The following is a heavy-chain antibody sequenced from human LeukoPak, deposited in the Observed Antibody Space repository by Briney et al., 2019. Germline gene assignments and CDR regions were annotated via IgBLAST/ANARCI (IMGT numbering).Heavy chain of an antibody. Sequence: GGSLRLSCAASGFTFSSYGMHWVRQAPGKGLEWVAVISYDGSNKYYADSVKGRFTISRDNSKNTLYLQMNSLRAEDPAVYYCAKDQPTYSSGWYHAFDIWGQGTMVTVSS. D-gene: IGHD6-19*01. CDR2: ISYDGSNK. J-gene: IGHJ3*02. CDR1: GFTFSSYG. V-gene: IGHV3-30*18. CDR3: AKDQPTYSSGWYHAFDI.